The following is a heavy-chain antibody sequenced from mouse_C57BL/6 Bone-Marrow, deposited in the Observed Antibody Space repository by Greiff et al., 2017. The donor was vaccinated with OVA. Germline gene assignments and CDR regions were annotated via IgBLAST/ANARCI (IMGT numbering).Heavy chain of an antibody. CDR1: GYSITSGYY. Sequence: EVQLQESGPGLVKPSQSLSLTCSVPGYSITSGYYWNWIRQFPGNKLEWMGYISYDGSNNYNPSLKNRISITRDTSKNQFFLKLNSVTTEDTATYYCARDQYYGSRDLYYWGQGTTLTVSS. D-gene: IGHD1-1*01. V-gene: IGHV3-6*01. J-gene: IGHJ2*01. CDR3: ARDQYYGSRDLYY. CDR2: ISYDGSN.